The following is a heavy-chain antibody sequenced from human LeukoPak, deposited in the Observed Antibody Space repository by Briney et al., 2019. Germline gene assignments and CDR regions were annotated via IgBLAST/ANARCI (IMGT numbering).Heavy chain of an antibody. J-gene: IGHJ4*02. V-gene: IGHV2-5*02. Sequence: ESGPTLVKPTQTLTLTCTFSGFSLSTSGVGMGWIRQPPGKALEWLALIYWDDDKRYSPPLKSRLTITKDTSKNQVVLTMTNMDPVDTATYYCAHTNYDKDYFDYWGQGTLVTVSS. CDR1: GFSLSTSGVG. CDR3: AHTNYDKDYFDY. D-gene: IGHD3-22*01. CDR2: IYWDDDK.